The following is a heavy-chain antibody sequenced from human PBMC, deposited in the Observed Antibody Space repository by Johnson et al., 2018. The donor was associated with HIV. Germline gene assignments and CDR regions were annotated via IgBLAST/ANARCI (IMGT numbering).Heavy chain of an antibody. V-gene: IGHV3-11*04. Sequence: QVQLVESGGGLVKPGGSLRLSCAASGLTFSDYYMSWIRQAPGKGLEWVSYISGSGSTIYYADSVKGRFTISRDNSKNTLYLQMNSLRAEDTAVYYCAKTRTTVTTIDAFDIWGQGTMVTVSS. D-gene: IGHD4-17*01. CDR1: GLTFSDYY. CDR2: ISGSGSTI. J-gene: IGHJ3*02. CDR3: AKTRTTVTTIDAFDI.